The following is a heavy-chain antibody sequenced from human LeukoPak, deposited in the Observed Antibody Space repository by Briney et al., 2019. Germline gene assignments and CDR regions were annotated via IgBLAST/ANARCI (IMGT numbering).Heavy chain of an antibody. J-gene: IGHJ4*02. V-gene: IGHV3-21*01. CDR3: ARGIAVAGTRDY. Sequence: GGSLRLSCAASGFTFSSYSMNWVRQAPGKGLEWASSISSSSSYIYYADSVKGRFTISRDNAKNSLYLQMNSLRAEDTAVYYCARGIAVAGTRDYWGQGTLVTVSS. D-gene: IGHD6-19*01. CDR1: GFTFSSYS. CDR2: ISSSSSYI.